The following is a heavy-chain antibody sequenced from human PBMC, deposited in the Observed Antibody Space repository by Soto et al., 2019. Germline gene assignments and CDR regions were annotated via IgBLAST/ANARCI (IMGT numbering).Heavy chain of an antibody. CDR1: GFTLSSYS. D-gene: IGHD2-15*01. CDR3: ASSGYCSGGSCYGDYYYGMDV. J-gene: IGHJ6*02. V-gene: IGHV3-21*01. Sequence: PGGSLRLSCAASGFTLSSYSMNWVRQAPGKGLEWVSSISSSSSYIYYADSVKGRFTISRDNAKNSLYLQMNSLRAEDTAVYYCASSGYCSGGSCYGDYYYGMDVWGQGTTVTVSS. CDR2: ISSSSSYI.